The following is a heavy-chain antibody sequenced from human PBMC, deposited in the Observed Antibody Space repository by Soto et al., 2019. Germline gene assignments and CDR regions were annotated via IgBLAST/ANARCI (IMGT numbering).Heavy chain of an antibody. Sequence: QVQLVESGGGVVQPGRSLRLSCAASGFTFNNYAMHWVRQAPGKGLEWVGVISYDGDDKYNADSVRGRFTISRDNSKNTLYLQMNSLRSEATAVYYCANDFVPGAMFYCDYWGPGTLVTVSS. CDR1: GFTFNNYA. D-gene: IGHD2-2*01. V-gene: IGHV3-30*18. J-gene: IGHJ4*02. CDR2: ISYDGDDK. CDR3: ANDFVPGAMFYCDY.